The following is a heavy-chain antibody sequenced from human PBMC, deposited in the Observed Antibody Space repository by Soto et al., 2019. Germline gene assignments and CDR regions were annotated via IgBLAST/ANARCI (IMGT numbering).Heavy chain of an antibody. D-gene: IGHD5-12*01. Sequence: ASVKVSCKASGGTFSSYTISWVRQAPGQGLEWMGRIIPILGIANYAQKFQGRVTITADKSTSTAYMELSSLRSEDTAVYYCERTGRRDGYNFGPDYWGQGTLVTVSS. CDR3: ERTGRRDGYNFGPDY. CDR2: IIPILGIA. CDR1: GGTFSSYT. V-gene: IGHV1-69*02. J-gene: IGHJ4*02.